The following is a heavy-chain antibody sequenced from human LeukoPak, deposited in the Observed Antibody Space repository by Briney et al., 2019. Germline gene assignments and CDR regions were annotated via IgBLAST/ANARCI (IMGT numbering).Heavy chain of an antibody. CDR2: ISAYNGNT. V-gene: IGHV1-18*01. CDR3: AREDTAMDWGAFDY. Sequence: ASVKPSCKASGYTFTSYGISSVRQAPGQGLEGRGWISAYNGNTNYAQKLHGRVTMTTDTSTSTAYMELRSLRSDDTAVYYCAREDTAMDWGAFDYWGQGTLVTVSS. CDR1: GYTFTSYG. J-gene: IGHJ4*02. D-gene: IGHD5-18*01.